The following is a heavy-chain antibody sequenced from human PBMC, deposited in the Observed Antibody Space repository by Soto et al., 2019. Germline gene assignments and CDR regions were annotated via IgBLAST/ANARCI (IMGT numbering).Heavy chain of an antibody. D-gene: IGHD3-16*01. J-gene: IGHJ6*02. CDR3: AIGRYYYYYGMDV. V-gene: IGHV4-39*07. CDR2: IYYSGST. CDR1: GGSISSSSYY. Sequence: PSETLSLTCTVSGGSISSSSYYWGWIRQPPGKGLEWIGSIYYSGSTNYNPSLKSRVTISVDTSKNQFSLKLSSVTAADTAVYYCAIGRYYYYYGMDVWGQGTTVTVSS.